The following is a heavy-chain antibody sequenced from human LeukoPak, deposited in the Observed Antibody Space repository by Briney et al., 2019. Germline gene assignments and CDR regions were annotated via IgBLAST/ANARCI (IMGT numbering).Heavy chain of an antibody. D-gene: IGHD3-10*01. CDR2: ISGSGGST. V-gene: IGHV3-23*01. Sequence: HPGGSLRLSCAASGFTFSSYAMSWVRQAPGKGLEWVSAISGSGGSTYYADSVKGRFTISRDNSKNTLYLQMNSLRAEATAIFYCGRGGGTMMRGFIIDWGRGTLVTVSS. CDR3: GRGGGTMMRGFIID. J-gene: IGHJ4*02. CDR1: GFTFSSYA.